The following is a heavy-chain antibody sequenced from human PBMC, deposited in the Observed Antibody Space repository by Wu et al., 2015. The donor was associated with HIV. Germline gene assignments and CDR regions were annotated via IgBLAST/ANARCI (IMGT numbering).Heavy chain of an antibody. D-gene: IGHD3-10*01. CDR1: DESFNNYP. CDR3: ARQPGFGELLNSGGWFDP. Sequence: VQSGAEMRKPGSSVKISCKVSDESFNNYPIHWVRQVPGQGLEWMGWISAYNGNTNYAQKLQGRVTMTTDTSTSTAYMELRSLRSDDTAVYYCARQPGFGELLNSGGWFDPWGQGTLVTVSS. J-gene: IGHJ5*02. V-gene: IGHV1-18*01. CDR2: ISAYNGNT.